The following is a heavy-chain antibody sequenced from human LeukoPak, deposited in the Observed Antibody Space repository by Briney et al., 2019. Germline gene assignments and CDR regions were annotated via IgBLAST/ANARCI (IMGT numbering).Heavy chain of an antibody. CDR1: VFTFGSYS. V-gene: IGHV3-66*01. Sequence: PGGSLRLSCASSVFTFGSYSMNWVRQAPGKGLEWVSVIYSGGSTYYADSVKGRFTISRDNSKNTLYLQMNSLRAEDTAVYYCAREGPSPSALWGQGTMVTVSS. CDR2: IYSGGST. J-gene: IGHJ3*01. D-gene: IGHD6-6*01. CDR3: AREGPSPSAL.